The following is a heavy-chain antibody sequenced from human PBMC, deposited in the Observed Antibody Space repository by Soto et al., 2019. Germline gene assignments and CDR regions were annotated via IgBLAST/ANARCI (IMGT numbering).Heavy chain of an antibody. CDR3: ARSIAAQVDY. CDR2: IYPGDSDT. D-gene: IGHD6-6*01. Sequence: LKISCKGSGYSFTSYWIGWVRQMPGKGLGWMGIIYPGDSDTRYSPSFQGQVTISADKSISTAYLQWSSPKPSDTAMYYCARSIAAQVDYWGQGTLVTVSS. V-gene: IGHV5-51*01. CDR1: GYSFTSYW. J-gene: IGHJ4*02.